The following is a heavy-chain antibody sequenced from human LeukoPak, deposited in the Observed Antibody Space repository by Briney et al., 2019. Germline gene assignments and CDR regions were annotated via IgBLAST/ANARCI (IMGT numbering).Heavy chain of an antibody. Sequence: PSETLSLTCTVSGGSISSYYWSWIRQPPGKGLEWIGYIYYSGSTNYNPSLKSRVTISIHTSKSQFSLKLSSVTPADTAVYYCARQPPTWGNDYWGQGTLVTVSS. CDR1: GGSISSYY. J-gene: IGHJ4*02. CDR3: ARQPPTWGNDY. D-gene: IGHD7-27*01. V-gene: IGHV4-59*01. CDR2: IYYSGST.